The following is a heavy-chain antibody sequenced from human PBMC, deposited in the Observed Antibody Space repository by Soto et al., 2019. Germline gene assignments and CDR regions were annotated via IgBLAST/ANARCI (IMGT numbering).Heavy chain of an antibody. CDR2: MAYDGTNK. V-gene: IGHV3-30-3*01. D-gene: IGHD3-10*01. CDR1: GFTFSYYA. CDR3: ARDVDAGGSVRQDPFDY. Sequence: QVQLVESGGGVVQPGRSLRLSCAASGFTFSYYAMHWVRQAPGKGLEWVAVMAYDGTNKYYADSVKGRFTTSRDKSKHSLYLQMNSLKVDGTAVYYCARDVDAGGSVRQDPFDYRGQGTMVTVSS. J-gene: IGHJ4*02.